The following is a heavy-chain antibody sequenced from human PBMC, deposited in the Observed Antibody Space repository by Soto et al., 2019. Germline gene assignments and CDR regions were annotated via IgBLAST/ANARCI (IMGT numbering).Heavy chain of an antibody. CDR2: ISYDGSNK. J-gene: IGHJ4*02. CDR3: AKQGVVVVAATPAQYFDY. Sequence: GGSLRLSCAASGFTFSSYGMHWVRQAPGKGLEWVAVISYDGSNKYYADSVKGRFTISRDNSKNTLYLQMNSLRAEDTAVYYCAKQGVVVVAATPAQYFDYWGQGTLVTVSS. CDR1: GFTFSSYG. V-gene: IGHV3-30*18. D-gene: IGHD2-15*01.